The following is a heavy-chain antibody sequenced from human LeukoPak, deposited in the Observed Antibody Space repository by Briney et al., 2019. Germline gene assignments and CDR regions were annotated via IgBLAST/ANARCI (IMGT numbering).Heavy chain of an antibody. J-gene: IGHJ4*02. CDR1: GGSISSGGYY. D-gene: IGHD3-3*01. CDR3: AGHDFWSGYNFDY. CDR2: IYYSGST. Sequence: SQTLSLTCTVSGGSISSGGYYWSWIRQHPGKGLEWIGYIYYSGSTYYIPSLKSRVTISVDTSKNQFSLKLSSVTAADTAVYYCAGHDFWSGYNFDYWGQGTLVTVSS. V-gene: IGHV4-31*03.